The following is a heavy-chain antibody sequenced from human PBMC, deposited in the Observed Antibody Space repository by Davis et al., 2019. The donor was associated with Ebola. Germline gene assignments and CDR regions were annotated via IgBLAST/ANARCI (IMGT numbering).Heavy chain of an antibody. CDR3: ARGRLLEWPPTFYGLDV. V-gene: IGHV4-59*01. D-gene: IGHD3-3*01. J-gene: IGHJ6*04. CDR2: RYTSGST. CDR1: GASTSSYY. Sequence: SETLSPTCSVSGASTSSYYWSWIRQAPGKGLEWIGFRYTSGSTNHNPSLQRRVIISIDTANKQISRKLSAVTAADTAVYYCARGRLLEWPPTFYGLDVWGKGTTVTVSS.